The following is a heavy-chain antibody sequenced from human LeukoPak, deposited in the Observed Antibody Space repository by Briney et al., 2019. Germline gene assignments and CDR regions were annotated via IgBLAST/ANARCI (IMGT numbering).Heavy chain of an antibody. D-gene: IGHD6-13*01. CDR3: ARGKIRYSSSWIDFDY. V-gene: IGHV3-13*01. CDR2: IGTAGDT. CDR1: GFTFSSYD. J-gene: IGHJ4*02. Sequence: GGSLRLSCAASGFTFSSYDMHWVHQATGKGLEWVSAIGTAGDTYYPGSVKGRFTISRENAKNSLYLQMNSLRAGDTAVYYCARGKIRYSSSWIDFDYWGQGTLVTVSS.